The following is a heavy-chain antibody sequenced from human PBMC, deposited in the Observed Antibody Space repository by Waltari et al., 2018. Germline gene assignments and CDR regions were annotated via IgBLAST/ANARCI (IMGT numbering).Heavy chain of an antibody. D-gene: IGHD3-10*01. V-gene: IGHV1-69*01. J-gene: IGHJ4*02. CDR1: GGTFSSYA. CDR3: AREATMVRGVILYFDY. Sequence: QVQLVQSGAEVKKPGSSVKVSCKASGGTFSSYAISWVRPAPGQGLEWMGGIIPIFGTANYAQKFQGRVTITADESTSTAYMELSSLRSEDTAVYYCAREATMVRGVILYFDYWGQGTLVTVSS. CDR2: IIPIFGTA.